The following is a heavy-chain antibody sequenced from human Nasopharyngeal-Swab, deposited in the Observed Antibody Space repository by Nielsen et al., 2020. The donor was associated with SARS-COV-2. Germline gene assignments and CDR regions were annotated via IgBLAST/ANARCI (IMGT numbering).Heavy chain of an antibody. CDR1: GGSFSNYA. V-gene: IGHV1-69*10. CDR2: IIPLLGIA. D-gene: IGHD2-2*01. Sequence: SVKVSCKASGGSFSNYAISWVRQAPGQGVEGMGGIIPLLGIANYAQKFQDRVTITADKSTSTAYMELSSLRSEDTAVYYCARSGWAYCSGTRCYDAFDIWGQGTMVTVSS. J-gene: IGHJ3*02. CDR3: ARSGWAYCSGTRCYDAFDI.